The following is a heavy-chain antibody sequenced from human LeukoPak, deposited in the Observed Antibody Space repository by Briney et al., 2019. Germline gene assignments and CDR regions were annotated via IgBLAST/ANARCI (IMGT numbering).Heavy chain of an antibody. J-gene: IGHJ6*02. CDR1: GFIFDDYA. V-gene: IGHV3-43*01. CDR3: ARDKMDV. CDR2: ISWDGKNT. Sequence: GGSLRLSCAASGFIFDDYAMHWVRQPPGKGLEWVSLISWDGKNTKYIDSVKGRFTISRDNTTNSVFLQMNTLTTEDTALYYCARDKMDVWGHGTTVIVSS.